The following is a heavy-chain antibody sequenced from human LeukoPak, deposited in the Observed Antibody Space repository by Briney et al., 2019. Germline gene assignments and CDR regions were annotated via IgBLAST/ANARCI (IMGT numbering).Heavy chain of an antibody. J-gene: IGHJ4*02. D-gene: IGHD2/OR15-2a*01. CDR1: GGSISISSDY. Sequence: SETLSLTCTVSGGSISISSDYWGWIRQPPGKGLEWIGDIYYSGTTNYNPSLKSRVTMSVDTSKNQFSLKLNSATAVDTAVYYCARRLSTRSYYLDDWGEGTLVTVSS. V-gene: IGHV4-39*01. CDR3: ARRLSTRSYYLDD. CDR2: IYYSGTT.